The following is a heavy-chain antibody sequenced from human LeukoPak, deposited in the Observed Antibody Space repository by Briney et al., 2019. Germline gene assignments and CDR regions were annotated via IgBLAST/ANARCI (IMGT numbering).Heavy chain of an antibody. Sequence: SETLSLTCIVSGASISSNYWSWIRQSAGKGLEWIGRIYTRGSTNYNRSLKSRVTMSVDMSKNQFSLKLGSVTAADTAVYYCAILTAGVDYFDCWGQGTLVTVSS. D-gene: IGHD6-25*01. CDR2: IYTRGST. J-gene: IGHJ4*02. CDR3: AILTAGVDYFDC. CDR1: GASISSNY. V-gene: IGHV4-4*07.